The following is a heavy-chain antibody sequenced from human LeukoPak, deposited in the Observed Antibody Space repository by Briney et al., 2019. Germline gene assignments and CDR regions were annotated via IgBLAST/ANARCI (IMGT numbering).Heavy chain of an antibody. CDR2: VSYSGTS. CDR3: VRSHGGL. Sequence: MPSETLSLTCTVSGDSVSSTSYYWGWPRQPPGKGLEWIGLVSYSGTSYYHPSLESRVTISVDTSKSQVSLKLTSVAATDTAVYYCVRSHGGLWGQGILVIVSS. D-gene: IGHD4-23*01. J-gene: IGHJ4*02. V-gene: IGHV4-39*01. CDR1: GDSVSSTSYY.